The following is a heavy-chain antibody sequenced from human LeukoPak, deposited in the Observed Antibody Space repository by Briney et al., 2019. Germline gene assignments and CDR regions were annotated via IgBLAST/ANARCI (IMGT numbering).Heavy chain of an antibody. CDR2: ISGSSGST. CDR1: GFTFSSYA. Sequence: GGSLRLSCAASGFTFSSYAMSWVRQAPGKGLEWVSAISGSSGSTYYADSVKGRFTTSRDNSKNTLYLQMNSLRAEDTAVYYCAKGHYGSGSSFFDYRGQGTLVTVSS. CDR3: AKGHYGSGSSFFDY. D-gene: IGHD3-10*01. J-gene: IGHJ4*02. V-gene: IGHV3-23*01.